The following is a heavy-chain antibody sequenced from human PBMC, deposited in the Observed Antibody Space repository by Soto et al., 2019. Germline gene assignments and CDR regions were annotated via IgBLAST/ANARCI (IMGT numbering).Heavy chain of an antibody. D-gene: IGHD3-10*01. Sequence: GGSLRLSCAASGFTFSSYGMHWVRQAPGKGLEWVAVISYDGSNKYYADSVKGRFTISRDNSKNTLYLQMNSLRAEDTAVYYCAKERTIARFGELVWGDYWGQGTLVTVSS. CDR3: AKERTIARFGELVWGDY. V-gene: IGHV3-30*18. CDR2: ISYDGSNK. CDR1: GFTFSSYG. J-gene: IGHJ4*02.